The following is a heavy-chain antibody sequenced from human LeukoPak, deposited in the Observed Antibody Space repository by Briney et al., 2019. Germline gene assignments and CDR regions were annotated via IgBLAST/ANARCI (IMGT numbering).Heavy chain of an antibody. D-gene: IGHD3-22*01. CDR1: GFTFSSYA. CDR3: AKDREPLRGHTYYYDSSGYADFDY. V-gene: IGHV3-23*01. J-gene: IGHJ4*02. CDR2: ISGSGGST. Sequence: PGGSLRLSCAASGFTFSSYAMSWVRQAPGKGLEWVSAISGSGGSTYYADSVKGRFTISRDNSKNTLYLQMNSLRAEDTAVYYCAKDREPLRGHTYYYDSSGYADFDYWGQGTLVTVFS.